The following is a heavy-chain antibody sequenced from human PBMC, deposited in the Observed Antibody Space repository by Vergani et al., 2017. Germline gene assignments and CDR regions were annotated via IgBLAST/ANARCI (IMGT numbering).Heavy chain of an antibody. Sequence: QVQLQESGPGLVKPSQTLSLTCTVYGGSISSGGYYWSWIRQHPGKGLEWIGYIYYSGSSYYNPSLKIRVTIAVDTSKNQFSLKLSSVTAADTAVYYCARVDSSEALQFDYWGQGTLVTVSS. J-gene: IGHJ4*02. CDR2: IYYSGSS. V-gene: IGHV4-31*03. CDR1: GGSISSGGYY. CDR3: ARVDSSEALQFDY. D-gene: IGHD3-22*01.